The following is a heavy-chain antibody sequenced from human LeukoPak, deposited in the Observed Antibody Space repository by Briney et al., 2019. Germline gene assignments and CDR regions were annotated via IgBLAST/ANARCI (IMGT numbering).Heavy chain of an antibody. CDR3: ARQNSNYKPFDY. V-gene: IGHV5-51*01. CDR1: GYTFTSYW. J-gene: IGHJ4*02. Sequence: GESLKISCEASGYTFTSYWIGWVRQMPGKGLEWMGIIYPGDSDIRYSPSFQGQVSISADKSIRTAYLQWSSLRASDTAMYYCARQNSNYKPFDYWGQGTLVTVSS. D-gene: IGHD4-11*01. CDR2: IYPGDSDI.